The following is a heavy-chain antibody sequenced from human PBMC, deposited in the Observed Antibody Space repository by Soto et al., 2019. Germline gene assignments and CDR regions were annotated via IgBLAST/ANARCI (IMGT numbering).Heavy chain of an antibody. CDR1: GASINSYY. Sequence: LVPLSLTCTVFGASINSYYWSRIRQPPGKGLEWIGEINHSGSITYAPSLKSRVTMSVDTSKNQFSLRLNSVTAADTAVYYCARGEVTTGVFWGQGTQVTVSS. CDR2: INHSGSI. D-gene: IGHD4-17*01. J-gene: IGHJ4*02. V-gene: IGHV4-34*01. CDR3: ARGEVTTGVF.